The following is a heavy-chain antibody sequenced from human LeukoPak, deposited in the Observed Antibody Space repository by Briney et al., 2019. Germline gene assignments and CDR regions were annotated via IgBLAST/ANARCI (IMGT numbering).Heavy chain of an antibody. J-gene: IGHJ4*02. CDR1: GFTFSSYW. D-gene: IGHD2-15*01. CDR2: INSDGSST. V-gene: IGHV3-74*01. Sequence: GGSLRPSCAASGFTFSSYWMHWVRQAPGKGLVWVSRINSDGSSTSYADSVKGRFTISRDNARNTLYLQMNSLRAEDTAVYYCAREMVVAATAVDYWGQGTLVTVSS. CDR3: AREMVVAATAVDY.